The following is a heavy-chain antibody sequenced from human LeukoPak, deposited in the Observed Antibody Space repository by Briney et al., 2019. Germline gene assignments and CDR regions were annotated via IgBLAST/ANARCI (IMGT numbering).Heavy chain of an antibody. V-gene: IGHV3-48*03. CDR1: GFTFSSYE. CDR3: AELGITMIGGV. J-gene: IGHJ6*04. D-gene: IGHD3-10*02. Sequence: GGSLRLSCAASGFTFSSYEMNWVRQAPVKGLEWVSYISSSCSTIYYADSVKGRFTISRDNAKNSLYLQMNSLRAEDTAVYYCAELGITMIGGVWGKGTTVTISS. CDR2: ISSSCSTI.